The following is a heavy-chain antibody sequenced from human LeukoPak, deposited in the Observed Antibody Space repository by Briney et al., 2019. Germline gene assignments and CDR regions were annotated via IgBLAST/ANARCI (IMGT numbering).Heavy chain of an antibody. Sequence: GGSLRLSCEASGLTFNKYWMTWVRQAPGKGLEWVSNIKQDGSEKNYVDSVKGRFTISRDNAKNSLSLRMNSLSAEDTAVYYCARAGSGRSPDWFDPWGQGTLVTVSS. CDR2: IKQDGSEK. J-gene: IGHJ5*02. V-gene: IGHV3-7*01. CDR3: ARAGSGRSPDWFDP. CDR1: GLTFNKYW. D-gene: IGHD1-26*01.